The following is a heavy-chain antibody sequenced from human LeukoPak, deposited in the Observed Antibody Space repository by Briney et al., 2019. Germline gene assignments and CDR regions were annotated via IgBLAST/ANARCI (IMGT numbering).Heavy chain of an antibody. CDR3: ARGQTIVGATGDF. CDR1: GGSLTSGSWY. V-gene: IGHV4-39*07. CDR2: ICYVGET. Sequence: SETLSLTCTVSGGSLTSGSWYWGWIRQPPGKGLEWIGTICYVGETYYNPSLKSRVTISVDTSKNQFSLKLSSVTAADTAVYYCARGQTIVGATGDFWGQGTLVTVSS. J-gene: IGHJ4*02. D-gene: IGHD1-26*01.